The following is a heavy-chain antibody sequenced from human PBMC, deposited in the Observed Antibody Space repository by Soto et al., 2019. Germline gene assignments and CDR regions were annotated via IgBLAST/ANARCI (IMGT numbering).Heavy chain of an antibody. CDR2: ILYDGSYQ. D-gene: IGHD2-8*01. CDR1: GFTFSHYG. Sequence: GGSLRLSCAASGFTFSHYGIHWVRQSPGKGLEWVAVILYDGSYQYYADSVKGRFTISRDNSKNTLHLQMSSLRAEDTAVYYCARDAWSDRGFCTNGVCYYFDYWGQGTLVTVSS. CDR3: ARDAWSDRGFCTNGVCYYFDY. V-gene: IGHV3-33*01. J-gene: IGHJ4*02.